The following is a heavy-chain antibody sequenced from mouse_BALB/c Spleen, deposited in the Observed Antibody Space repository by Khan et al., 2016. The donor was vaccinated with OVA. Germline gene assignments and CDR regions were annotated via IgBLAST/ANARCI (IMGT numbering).Heavy chain of an antibody. D-gene: IGHD1-1*01. Sequence: VQLQQPGPGLVKPSQSLSLTCTVTGYSITSDYAWNWIRQFPGNKLEWMGYISYSGSTSYNPSLKSRISITRDTSKNQFFLQLTSVTTEDTATYYCARQNYYGYAMDYWGQGTSVTVSS. CDR3: ARQNYYGYAMDY. CDR1: GYSITSDYA. V-gene: IGHV3-2*02. J-gene: IGHJ4*01. CDR2: ISYSGST.